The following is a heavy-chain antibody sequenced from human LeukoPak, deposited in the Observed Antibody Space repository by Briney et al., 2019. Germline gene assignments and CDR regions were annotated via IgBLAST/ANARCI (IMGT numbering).Heavy chain of an antibody. CDR1: GFTFSSYS. V-gene: IGHV3-21*01. CDR2: ISSSSSYI. CDR3: ARDFTMVRGVILNWFDP. Sequence: PGGSLRLSCAASGFTFSSYSMNWVRQAPGKGLEWVSSISSSSSYIYYADSVKGRFTISRGNAKNSLYLRMNSLRAEDTAVYYCARDFTMVRGVILNWFDPWGQGTLVTVSS. J-gene: IGHJ5*02. D-gene: IGHD3-10*01.